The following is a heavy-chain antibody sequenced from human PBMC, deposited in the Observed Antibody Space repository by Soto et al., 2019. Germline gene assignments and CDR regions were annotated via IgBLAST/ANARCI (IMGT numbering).Heavy chain of an antibody. CDR1: GYTFTSYA. CDR3: ARDNPPQYYYDSSGYYGYDY. Sequence: ASVKVSCKASGYTFTSYAMHWVRQAPGQRLEWMGWINAGNGNTKYSQKFQGRVTITRDTSASTAYMELSSLRSEDTAVYYCARDNPPQYYYDSSGYYGYDYWGQGTLVTVSS. V-gene: IGHV1-3*01. D-gene: IGHD3-22*01. J-gene: IGHJ4*02. CDR2: INAGNGNT.